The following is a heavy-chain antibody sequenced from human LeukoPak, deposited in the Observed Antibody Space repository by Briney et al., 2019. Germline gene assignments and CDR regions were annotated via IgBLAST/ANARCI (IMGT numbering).Heavy chain of an antibody. CDR3: ARDRGLEWELLAAPGAFDI. V-gene: IGHV3-7*01. D-gene: IGHD1-26*01. CDR1: GFTFSSYW. J-gene: IGHJ3*02. Sequence: PGGSLRLSCAVSGFTFSSYWMSWLRQAPGKGLEWVANIKQDGSEKYYVDSVKGRFTISRDNAKNSLYLQMNSLRAEDTAVYYCARDRGLEWELLAAPGAFDIWGQGTMVTVSS. CDR2: IKQDGSEK.